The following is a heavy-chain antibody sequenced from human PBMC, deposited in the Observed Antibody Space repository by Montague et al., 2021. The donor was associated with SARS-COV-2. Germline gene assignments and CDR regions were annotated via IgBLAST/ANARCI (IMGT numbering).Heavy chain of an antibody. CDR1: GFTFNNYA. D-gene: IGHD6-19*01. V-gene: IGHV3-30*09. J-gene: IGHJ4*02. CDR3: VRASLIKARIAVAGTTVY. Sequence: SLRLSCAASGFTFNNYAMHWVRQAPGKGLEWVAIISYDGSNKYYADSVKGRFAISRDNSKNPLYLQMNSLRAEDTAVYYCVRASLIKARIAVAGTTVYWGQGTLVTISS. CDR2: ISYDGSNK.